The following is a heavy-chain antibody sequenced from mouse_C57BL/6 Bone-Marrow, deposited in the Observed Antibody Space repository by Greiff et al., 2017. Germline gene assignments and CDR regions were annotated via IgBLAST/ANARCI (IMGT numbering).Heavy chain of an antibody. CDR3: SSLGGNYFDI. V-gene: IGHV14-4*01. D-gene: IGHD1-1*02. CDR1: GFNIKDDY. Sequence: EVKLMESGAELVRPGASVKLSCTASGFNIKDDYIHWVKQRPEQGLEWIGWIDPEIGDTEYASKFQGTAPVTSDTSSITAYLQLSSLTSEDTAVYYCSSLGGNYFDIWGQGTPLPVAS. J-gene: IGHJ2*01. CDR2: IDPEIGDT.